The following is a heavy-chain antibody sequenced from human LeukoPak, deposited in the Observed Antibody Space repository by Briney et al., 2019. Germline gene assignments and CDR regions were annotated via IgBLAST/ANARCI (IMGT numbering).Heavy chain of an antibody. CDR1: GHRFTSDW. D-gene: IGHD2-15*01. J-gene: IGHJ4*02. CDR2: IYPGDSDT. V-gene: IGHV5-51*01. CDR3: ARLSGRVVCSAGSCYIDS. Sequence: GESLQISCKGSGHRFTSDWIGWVRQMPGKGLEWMGIIYPGDSDTRYSPSFQGQVTISADKSVNTAYLQWSSLKASDTAMYYCARLSGRVVCSAGSCYIDSWGQGTLVTVSS.